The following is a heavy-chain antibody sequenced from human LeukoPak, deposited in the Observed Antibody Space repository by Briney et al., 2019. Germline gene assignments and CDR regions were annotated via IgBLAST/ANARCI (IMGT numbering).Heavy chain of an antibody. CDR2: IIPIFGTA. Sequence: SVKVSCKASGGTFSSYAISWVRQAPGQGLEWMGGIIPIFGTANYAQKFQGRVTITADESTSTAYMELSSLRSEDTAVYYCATHGPDDFWSGYYFDPWGQGTLVTVSS. J-gene: IGHJ5*02. CDR3: ATHGPDDFWSGYYFDP. CDR1: GGTFSSYA. D-gene: IGHD3-3*01. V-gene: IGHV1-69*01.